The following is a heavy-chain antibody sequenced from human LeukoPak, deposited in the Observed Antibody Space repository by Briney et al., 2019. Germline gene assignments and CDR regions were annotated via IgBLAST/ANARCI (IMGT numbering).Heavy chain of an antibody. CDR2: INPSGGST. D-gene: IGHD2-2*01. CDR3: ARARLPSAALFAFDI. J-gene: IGHJ3*02. CDR1: GYTFTSYY. Sequence: ASVKVSCRASGYTFTSYYMHWVRQAPGQGLEWMGIINPSGGSTSYAQKFQGRVTMTRDTSTSTVYMELSSLRSEDTAVYYCARARLPSAALFAFDIWGQGTMVTVSS. V-gene: IGHV1-46*03.